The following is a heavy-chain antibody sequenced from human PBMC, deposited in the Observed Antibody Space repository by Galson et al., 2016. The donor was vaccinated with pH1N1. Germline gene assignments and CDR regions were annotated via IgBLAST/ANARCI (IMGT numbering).Heavy chain of an antibody. V-gene: IGHV3-21*01. Sequence: SLRLSCAASGFTFTAYSMNWVRQAPGKGLEWVASITTNSFHIYYTDSVRGRFTISRDNAKNSLYLHMNSLSAEATAVYYCARDPGRPRLFYMDVWGKGTTVTVS. CDR3: ARDPGRPRLFYMDV. J-gene: IGHJ6*03. CDR2: ITTNSFHI. D-gene: IGHD1-26*01. CDR1: GFTFTAYS.